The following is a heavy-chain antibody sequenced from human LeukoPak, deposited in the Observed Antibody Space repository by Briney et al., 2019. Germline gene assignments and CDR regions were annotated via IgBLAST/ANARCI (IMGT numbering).Heavy chain of an antibody. V-gene: IGHV1-2*02. CDR2: INPNSGGT. CDR1: GYTFTGYY. Sequence: ASVKISCKASGYTFTGYYMHWVRQAPGQGLEWMGWINPNSGGTNYAQKFQGRVTMTRDTSVSTAYMELSRLRSDDTAVYYCARESPSYCGGDCYFDYWGQGTLVTVSS. D-gene: IGHD2-21*02. CDR3: ARESPSYCGGDCYFDY. J-gene: IGHJ4*02.